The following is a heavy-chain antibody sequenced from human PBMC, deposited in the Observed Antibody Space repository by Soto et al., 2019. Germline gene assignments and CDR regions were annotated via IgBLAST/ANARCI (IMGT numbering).Heavy chain of an antibody. CDR3: ARGRRIMITFGGVIEDAFDI. J-gene: IGHJ3*02. CDR2: TYYRSKWYN. D-gene: IGHD3-16*02. Sequence: SQTLPLTYDISWDSVSSNTAAWNWIRQSPSRGLEWLGRTYYRSKWYNDYAVSVKSRITINPDTSKNQFSLQLNSVTPEDTAVYYCARGRRIMITFGGVIEDAFDIWGQGTMVTVSS. CDR1: WDSVSSNTAA. V-gene: IGHV6-1*01.